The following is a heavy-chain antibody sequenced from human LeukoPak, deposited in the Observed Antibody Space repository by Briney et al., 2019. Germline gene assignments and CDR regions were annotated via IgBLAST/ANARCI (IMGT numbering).Heavy chain of an antibody. CDR1: GGSISSGGYS. Sequence: SETLSLTCAVSGGSISSGGYSWSWIRQPPGKGLEWIGYIYHSGSTYYNPSLKSRVTISVDRSKNQFSLKLSSVTAADTAVYYCARDPSPHWKSDWFDPWGQGTLVTVSS. D-gene: IGHD1-1*01. CDR2: IYHSGST. J-gene: IGHJ5*02. CDR3: ARDPSPHWKSDWFDP. V-gene: IGHV4-30-2*01.